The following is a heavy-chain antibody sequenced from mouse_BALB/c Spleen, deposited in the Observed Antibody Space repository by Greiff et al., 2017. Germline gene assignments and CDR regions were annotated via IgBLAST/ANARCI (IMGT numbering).Heavy chain of an antibody. Sequence: EVKLVESGGGLVKPGGSLKLSCAASGFTFSSYAMSWVRQTPEKRLEWVASISSGGSTYYPDSVKGRFTISRDNARNILYLQMSSLRSEDTAMYYCARAPLLLRPHYYAMDYWGQGTSVTVSA. J-gene: IGHJ4*01. CDR3: ARAPLLLRPHYYAMDY. V-gene: IGHV5-6-5*01. D-gene: IGHD1-1*01. CDR1: GFTFSSYA. CDR2: ISSGGST.